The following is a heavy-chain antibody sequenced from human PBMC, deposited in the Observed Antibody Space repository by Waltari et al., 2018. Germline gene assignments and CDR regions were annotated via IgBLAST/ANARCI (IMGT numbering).Heavy chain of an antibody. CDR2: INPDGSTI. CDR3: TKDTFGEYDS. D-gene: IGHD3-10*01. Sequence: EVQLVESGGGLVQPGGSLRLSCSASGFTLSSSWMHWVRQVQGKGLVWVSRINPDGSTINYADAVRGRFTISRDSAKNTLYLQMNSLRAEDTAVYYCTKDTFGEYDSWGQGTLVTVSS. CDR1: GFTLSSSW. V-gene: IGHV3-74*01. J-gene: IGHJ4*02.